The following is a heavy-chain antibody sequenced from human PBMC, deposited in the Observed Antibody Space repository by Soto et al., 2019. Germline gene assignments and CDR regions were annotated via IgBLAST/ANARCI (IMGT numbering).Heavy chain of an antibody. Sequence: QEQLVESGGGVVQPGRSLRVSCVASGFTFTRHVIHWVRLAPGKGLEWVAAIAKDGGTKYYTDSVKGRLTISRDNSKNTVSIHMNSVRAEDTAVYDCAKEARYWGGGLDVWGQGTTVTVSS. CDR3: AKEARYWGGGLDV. D-gene: IGHD7-27*01. CDR2: IAKDGGTK. CDR1: GFTFTRHV. V-gene: IGHV3-30*18. J-gene: IGHJ6*02.